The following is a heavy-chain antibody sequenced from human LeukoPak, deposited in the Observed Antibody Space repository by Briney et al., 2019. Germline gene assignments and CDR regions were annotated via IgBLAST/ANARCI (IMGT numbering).Heavy chain of an antibody. CDR3: ARDSYCSSTSCYHSWFDP. J-gene: IGHJ5*02. V-gene: IGHV1-69*06. Sequence: GSSVKVSCKASGGTFSSYAISWVRQAPGQGLEWMGGIIPIFGTANYAQKFQGRVTITADKSTSTAYMELSSLRSEDTAVYYCARDSYCSSTSCYHSWFDPWGQGTLVTVSS. CDR1: GGTFSSYA. CDR2: IIPIFGTA. D-gene: IGHD2-2*01.